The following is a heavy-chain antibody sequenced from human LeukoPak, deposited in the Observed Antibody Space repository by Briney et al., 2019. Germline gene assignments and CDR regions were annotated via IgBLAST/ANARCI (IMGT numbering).Heavy chain of an antibody. CDR1: GYSFNIYW. CDR2: IYPGDSDT. D-gene: IGHD3-9*01. V-gene: IGHV5-51*01. J-gene: IGHJ4*02. Sequence: GESLKISCRGSGYSFNIYWIAWVRQMPGKGLEWMGIIYPGDSDTRYSPSFQGQVTISADKSISTAYLQWNSLKASDTAIYYCTRSPDIDILTGYSRYYFDYWGQGTLVTVSS. CDR3: TRSPDIDILTGYSRYYFDY.